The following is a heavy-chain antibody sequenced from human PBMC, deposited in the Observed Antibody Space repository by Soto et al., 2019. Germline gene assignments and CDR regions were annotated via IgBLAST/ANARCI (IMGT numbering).Heavy chain of an antibody. CDR1: GGSVTGNC. V-gene: IGHV4-59*02. D-gene: IGHD4-17*01. CDR2: IDYNGRA. CDR3: ARGGKDYGGNYFGKKLLPAYFDY. Sequence: SETLSLTCSVSGGSVTGNCLSWVRQPPGKGLEWIGCIDYNGRAHYNPSLKSRVTISVDTSKNQFSLKLSSVTAADTAVYYCARGGKDYGGNYFGKKLLPAYFDYWGQGTLVTVSA. J-gene: IGHJ4*02.